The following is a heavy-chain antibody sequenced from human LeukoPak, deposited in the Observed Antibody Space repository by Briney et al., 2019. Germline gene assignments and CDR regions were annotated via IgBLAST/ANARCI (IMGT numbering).Heavy chain of an antibody. Sequence: GGSLRLSCAPSGFTVSSNYMSWVRQAPGKGLEWVSAIYSGGSTYYADSVKGRFTISRDNSKNTLYLQMNSLRAEDTAVYYCARGNGDPFDYWGQGTLVTVSS. CDR3: ARGNGDPFDY. CDR1: GFTVSSNY. CDR2: IYSGGST. D-gene: IGHD3-10*01. J-gene: IGHJ4*02. V-gene: IGHV3-66*02.